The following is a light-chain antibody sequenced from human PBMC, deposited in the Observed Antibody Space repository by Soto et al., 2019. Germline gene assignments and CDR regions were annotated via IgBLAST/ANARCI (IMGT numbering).Light chain of an antibody. CDR1: QSVSTN. J-gene: IGKJ4*01. Sequence: IVMTQSPATLSVSPGERVTLSCRASQSVSTNLAWYQQTPGQAPRLLIYAASTRATGAPARFSGTASGTDFTRTISSLQSDDFAVYYCQQYNDWPPLTFGGGTKVDIK. CDR3: QQYNDWPPLT. V-gene: IGKV3-15*01. CDR2: AAS.